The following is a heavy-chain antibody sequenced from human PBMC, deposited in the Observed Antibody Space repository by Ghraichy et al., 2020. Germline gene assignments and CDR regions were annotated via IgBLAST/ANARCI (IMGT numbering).Heavy chain of an antibody. CDR2: ISSNGGST. J-gene: IGHJ4*02. CDR3: VKGHAMSGSEFN. V-gene: IGHV3-64D*06. CDR1: GFTFSSYA. Sequence: GSLRLSCSASGFTFSSYAMHWVRQAPGKGLEYVSAISSNGGSTYYADSVKGRFTISRDNSKNTLYLQMSSLRAEDTAVYYCVKGHAMSGSEFNWGQGTLVTVSS. D-gene: IGHD1-26*01.